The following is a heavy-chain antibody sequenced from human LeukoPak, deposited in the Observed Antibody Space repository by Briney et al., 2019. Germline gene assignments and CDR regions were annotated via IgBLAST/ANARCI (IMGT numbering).Heavy chain of an antibody. Sequence: ASVKVSCKASGYTFTSYGISWVRQAPGQGLEWMGWISGYNGNTNYAQNLQGRVTMTTDTSTSTAYMELRSLTSDDTAVYYCANTREYSSGWGGYFDYWGQGTLVTVSS. CDR1: GYTFTSYG. D-gene: IGHD6-19*01. CDR2: ISGYNGNT. J-gene: IGHJ4*02. V-gene: IGHV1-18*01. CDR3: ANTREYSSGWGGYFDY.